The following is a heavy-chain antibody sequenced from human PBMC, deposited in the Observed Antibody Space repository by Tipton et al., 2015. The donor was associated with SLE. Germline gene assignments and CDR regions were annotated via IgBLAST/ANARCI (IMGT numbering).Heavy chain of an antibody. D-gene: IGHD3-9*01. CDR2: INHSGNT. CDR3: ARWVDSPEGV. V-gene: IGHV4-34*01. CDR1: GGSFSGNH. J-gene: IGHJ6*04. Sequence: TLSLTCAVYGGSFSGNHWSWIRQPPGKGLEWIGEINHSGNTNYNPSLKSRVTISVDTSKNQFSLKLSSVTAADTAVYYCARWVDSPEGVWGEGTTVTVSS.